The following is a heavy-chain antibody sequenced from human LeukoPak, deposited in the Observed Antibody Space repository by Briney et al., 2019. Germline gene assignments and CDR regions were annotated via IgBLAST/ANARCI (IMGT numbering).Heavy chain of an antibody. V-gene: IGHV3-15*01. Sequence: GGSLRLSCVASGFTFSSYAMSWVRQAPGKGLEWVGRIKSKTDGGTTDYAAPVKGRFTISRDDSKNTLYLQMNSLKTEDTAVYYCTTDPNTMVRGVAFDYWGQGTLVTVSS. J-gene: IGHJ4*02. CDR3: TTDPNTMVRGVAFDY. CDR2: IKSKTDGGTT. CDR1: GFTFSSYA. D-gene: IGHD3-10*01.